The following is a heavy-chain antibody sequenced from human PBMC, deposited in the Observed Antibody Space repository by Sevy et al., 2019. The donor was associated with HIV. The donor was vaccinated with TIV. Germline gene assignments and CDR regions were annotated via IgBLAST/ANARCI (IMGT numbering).Heavy chain of an antibody. Sequence: GGSLRLSCAASGFTFSSYAMHWVRQAPGKGLEWVAVISYDGSNKYYADSVKGRFTISRDNSKNTLYLQMNSLRAEDTPVYYCARVYTGSKLELRWLYYYYGMDVWGQGTTVTVSS. V-gene: IGHV3-30*04. CDR2: ISYDGSNK. CDR3: ARVYTGSKLELRWLYYYYGMDV. D-gene: IGHD4-17*01. J-gene: IGHJ6*02. CDR1: GFTFSSYA.